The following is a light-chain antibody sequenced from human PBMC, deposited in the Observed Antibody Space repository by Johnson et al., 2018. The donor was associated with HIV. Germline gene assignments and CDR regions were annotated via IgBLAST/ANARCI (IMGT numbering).Light chain of an antibody. Sequence: QSVLTQPPSVSAAPGQKVTISCSGSSSNIGNNFVSWYQQLPGTAPKLLIYANNKRPSGIADRFSGSKSGTSATLGITGLQTGDDADYYCGTWDNSLSVLVFGTGTKVTVL. J-gene: IGLJ1*01. V-gene: IGLV1-51*02. CDR1: SSNIGNNF. CDR3: GTWDNSLSVLV. CDR2: ANN.